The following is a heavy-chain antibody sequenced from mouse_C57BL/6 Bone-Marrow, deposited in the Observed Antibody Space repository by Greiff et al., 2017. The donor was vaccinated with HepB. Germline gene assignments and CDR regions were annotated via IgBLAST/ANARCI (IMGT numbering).Heavy chain of an antibody. CDR1: GYSITSGYY. J-gene: IGHJ1*03. D-gene: IGHD1-1*01. V-gene: IGHV3-6*01. CDR2: ISYDGSN. Sequence: EVKLEESGPGLVKPSQSLSLTCSVTGYSITSGYYWNWIRQFPGNKLEWMGYISYDGSNNYNPSLKNRISITRDTSKNQFFLKLNSVTTEDTATYYCASVPITTVVATDWYFDVWGTGTTVTVAS. CDR3: ASVPITTVVATDWYFDV.